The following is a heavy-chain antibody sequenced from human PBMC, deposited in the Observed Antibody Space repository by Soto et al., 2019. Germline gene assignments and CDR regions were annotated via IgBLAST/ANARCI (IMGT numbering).Heavy chain of an antibody. Sequence: ASVKVSCKASVTTFSNYAMGWVRQAPGQGLEWMGGIILPFGTPNYAQKFQGRVTITADESMTTVYMELRGLRFEDTAVYYCVRGPDYEGYFDYWGQGSLVTVSS. D-gene: IGHD3-22*01. CDR1: VTTFSNYA. CDR3: VRGPDYEGYFDY. V-gene: IGHV1-69*13. J-gene: IGHJ4*02. CDR2: IILPFGTP.